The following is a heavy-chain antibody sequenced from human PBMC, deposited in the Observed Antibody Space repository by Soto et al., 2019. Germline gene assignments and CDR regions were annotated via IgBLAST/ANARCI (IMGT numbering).Heavy chain of an antibody. CDR2: IDWDDDK. Sequence: SGPTLVNPTQTLTLTCTFSGFSLSTSGMCVSWIRQPPGKALEWLALIDWDDDKYYSTSLKTRLTISKDTSKNQVVLTMTNMDPVDTATYYCARIPTVKFRSYYYYYGMDVWGQGTTVTVSS. J-gene: IGHJ6*02. CDR1: GFSLSTSGMC. CDR3: ARIPTVKFRSYYYYYGMDV. V-gene: IGHV2-70*01. D-gene: IGHD4-4*01.